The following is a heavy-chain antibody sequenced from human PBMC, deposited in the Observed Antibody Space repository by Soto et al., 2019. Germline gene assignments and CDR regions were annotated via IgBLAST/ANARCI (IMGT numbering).Heavy chain of an antibody. CDR3: ARDQSSGYGWFDP. CDR1: GGTFSSYA. V-gene: IGHV1-69*01. Sequence: QVQLVQSGAEVKKPGCSVKVSCKASGGTFSSYAISWVRQAPGQGLEWMGGIIPIFGTANYAQKFQGRVTITADESTSTAYMELCSLRFEDTAMYYCARDQSSGYGWFDPWGQETLVTVSS. J-gene: IGHJ5*02. D-gene: IGHD3-22*01. CDR2: IIPIFGTA.